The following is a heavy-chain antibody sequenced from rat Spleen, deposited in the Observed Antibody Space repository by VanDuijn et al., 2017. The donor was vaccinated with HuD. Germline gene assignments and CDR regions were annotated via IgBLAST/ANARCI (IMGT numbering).Heavy chain of an antibody. CDR1: GFTFSSFA. J-gene: IGHJ3*01. Sequence: EVQLVESGGGLVQPGRSLKLSCAASGFTFSSFAMAWVRQAPKKGLEWVATITSGGSNTYYPDSVKGRFTISRDNAKSTLYLQMDSLSSEDTATYYCAKGAMGFAWGGQGTLVTVSS. CDR3: AKGAMGFAW. CDR2: ITSGGSNT. D-gene: IGHD1-2*01. V-gene: IGHV5-25*01.